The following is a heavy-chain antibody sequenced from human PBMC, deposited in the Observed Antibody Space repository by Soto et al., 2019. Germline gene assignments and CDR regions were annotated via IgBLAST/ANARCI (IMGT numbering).Heavy chain of an antibody. V-gene: IGHV5-51*01. D-gene: IGHD3-10*01. CDR1: GYSFTSYW. Sequence: GESLKISCKGSGYSFTSYWIGWVRQMPGKGLEWMAIIYPGDSDTRYSPSFQGQVTISADKSSSTTYLQWSSLKASDTAMYYCARPRYGSGTYLGDAFDVWGQGAMVTVSS. J-gene: IGHJ3*01. CDR2: IYPGDSDT. CDR3: ARPRYGSGTYLGDAFDV.